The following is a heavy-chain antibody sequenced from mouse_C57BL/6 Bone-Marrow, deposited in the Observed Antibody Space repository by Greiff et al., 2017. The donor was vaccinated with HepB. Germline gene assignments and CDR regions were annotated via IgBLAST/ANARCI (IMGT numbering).Heavy chain of an antibody. V-gene: IGHV1-15*01. CDR2: IDPETGGT. D-gene: IGHD2-3*01. CDR3: RDGYYYYFDY. J-gene: IGHJ2*01. CDR1: GYTFTDYE. Sequence: QVQLKQSGAELVRPGASVTLSCKASGYTFTDYEMHWVKQTPVHGLEWIGAIDPETGGTAYNQKFKGKAILTADKSSSTAYMELRSLTSEDSAVYYCRDGYYYYFDYWGQGTTLTVSS.